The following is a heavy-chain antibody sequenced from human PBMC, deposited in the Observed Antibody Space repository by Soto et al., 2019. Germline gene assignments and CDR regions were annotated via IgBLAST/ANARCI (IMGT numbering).Heavy chain of an antibody. CDR3: ARVHCSSTSCYHFDY. V-gene: IGHV1-18*01. Sequence: ASLKVSCKASGYTFTSYGISWVRQAPGQGLEWMGWISAYNGNTNYAQKLQGRVTMTTDTSTSTAYMELRSLRSDDTAVYYCARVHCSSTSCYHFDYWGQGTLVTVSS. CDR1: GYTFTSYG. D-gene: IGHD2-2*01. CDR2: ISAYNGNT. J-gene: IGHJ4*02.